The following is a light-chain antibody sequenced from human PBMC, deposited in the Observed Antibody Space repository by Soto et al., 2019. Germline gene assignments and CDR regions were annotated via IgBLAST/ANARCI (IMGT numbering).Light chain of an antibody. J-gene: IGLJ1*01. CDR3: AAWDDSLNAL. Sequence: QPVLTQPPSASGTPGQRVTISCSGSSSNIGDNPVNWYQQVPGAAPKLLIYINDQRPSGVPDRFSGSNSGTSASLAISGLQPEDEADYYCAAWDDSLNALFGTGTKVTVL. V-gene: IGLV1-44*01. CDR1: SSNIGDNP. CDR2: IND.